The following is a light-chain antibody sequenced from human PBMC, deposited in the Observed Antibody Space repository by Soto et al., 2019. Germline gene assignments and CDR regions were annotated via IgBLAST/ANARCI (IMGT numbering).Light chain of an antibody. CDR3: QEDGSSPWT. V-gene: IGKV3-20*01. CDR2: GAS. Sequence: ETVLTQSPGTLSLSPGERATLSCRASQTIRSNYLAWYRQTPGQAPRLLIYGASNRATGIADRFSGSGSGTDFTLIVSSLEPDDFALYYWQEDGSSPWTFGQGTKVEIK. J-gene: IGKJ1*01. CDR1: QTIRSNY.